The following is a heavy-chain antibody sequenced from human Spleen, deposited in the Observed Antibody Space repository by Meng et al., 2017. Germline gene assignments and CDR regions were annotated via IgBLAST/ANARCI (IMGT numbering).Heavy chain of an antibody. J-gene: IGHJ4*02. CDR1: GGSFSDYY. CDR3: ARAGGSS. Sequence: HVQLQQWGAGLLNPSETLSLTCVVSGGSFSDYYWSCIRQPPGKGLEWIGEINHSGSTNYNPSLKSRVTISVDTSKNQFSLKLSSVTAADTAVYYCARAGGSSWGQGTLVTVSS. CDR2: INHSGST. V-gene: IGHV4-34*01. D-gene: IGHD6-13*01.